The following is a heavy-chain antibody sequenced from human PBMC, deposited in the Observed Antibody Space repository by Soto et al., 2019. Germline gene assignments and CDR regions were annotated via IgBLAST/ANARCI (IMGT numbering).Heavy chain of an antibody. CDR1: GDSFSSVAFP. V-gene: IGHV4-30-2*05. Sequence: KPAGTLSLTCTVSGDSFSSVAFPWAWLRRPPGRGLDWIVYMYNGGITYSRPSLESRSHVSLDATMNHYSLRLTSVTAADKAVYFCARPPVGVDTISSFDYWGQGKLVTVSS. D-gene: IGHD5-18*01. CDR3: ARPPVGVDTISSFDY. J-gene: IGHJ4*02. CDR2: MYNGGIT.